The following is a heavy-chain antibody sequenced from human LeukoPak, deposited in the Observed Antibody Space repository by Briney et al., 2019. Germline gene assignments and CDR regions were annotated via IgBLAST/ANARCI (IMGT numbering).Heavy chain of an antibody. V-gene: IGHV3-48*03. CDR1: GFTFSSYE. CDR3: ARDLSGDYEGGNP. D-gene: IGHD4-17*01. J-gene: IGHJ5*02. CDR2: ISSSGSTI. Sequence: GGSLRLSCAASGFTFSSYEMNWVRQAPGKGLEWVSYISSSGSTIYYADSVKGRFTISRDNAKNSLYLQMNSLRAEDTAVYYCARDLSGDYEGGNPWGQGTLVTVSS.